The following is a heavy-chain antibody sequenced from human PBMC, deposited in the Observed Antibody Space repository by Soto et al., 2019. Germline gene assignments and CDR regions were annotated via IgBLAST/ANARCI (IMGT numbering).Heavy chain of an antibody. CDR2: IFYTGST. V-gene: IGHV4-59*01. CDR3: ARVNRGAFDH. Sequence: QVQLQESGPGLVKPSQTLSLTCTVSGGSIHDYYWVWIRQPPGKGLEWIGSIFYTGSTDYNPSLKSRVTLSLATSKNQFSLNLSSVTAADTAVYYCARVNRGAFDHWGHGALVTVSS. J-gene: IGHJ4*01. CDR1: GGSIHDYY.